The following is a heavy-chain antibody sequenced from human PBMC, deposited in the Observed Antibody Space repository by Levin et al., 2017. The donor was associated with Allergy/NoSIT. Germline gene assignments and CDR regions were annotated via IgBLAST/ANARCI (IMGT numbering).Heavy chain of an antibody. V-gene: IGHV1-18*01. J-gene: IGHJ1*01. Sequence: GESLKISCKASGYTFTSYGISWVRQAPGQGLEWMGWISAYNGNTNYAQKLQGRVTMTTDTSTSTAYMELRSLRSDDTAVYYCATHRNYYDILTGYYSAEYFQHWGQGTLVTVSS. CDR2: ISAYNGNT. CDR3: ATHRNYYDILTGYYSAEYFQH. CDR1: GYTFTSYG. D-gene: IGHD3-9*01.